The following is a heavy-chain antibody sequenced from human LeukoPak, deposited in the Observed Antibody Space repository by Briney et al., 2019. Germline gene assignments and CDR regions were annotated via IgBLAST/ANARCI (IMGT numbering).Heavy chain of an antibody. J-gene: IGHJ4*02. V-gene: IGHV1-18*01. D-gene: IGHD4-11*01. CDR3: ARNFYSNYLGVDY. CDR1: GYTFTSYG. Sequence: ASVKVSCKASGYTFTSYGISWVRQAPGQGLEWMGWISAYNGNRNYAQKLQGRVSMTIDTSTRTTYMDLSSLRSDDTAVYFCARNFYSNYLGVDYWGQGTLVTVSS. CDR2: ISAYNGNR.